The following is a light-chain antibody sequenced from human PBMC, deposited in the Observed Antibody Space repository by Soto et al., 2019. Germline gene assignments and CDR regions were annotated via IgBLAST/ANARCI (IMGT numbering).Light chain of an antibody. V-gene: IGLV2-14*01. CDR3: SSYTSSNTLYV. CDR2: EVS. Sequence: QSVLTQPASVSGSPGRSITISCTGTSSDVGNYNYVSWYRQHPGKAPKLMIYEVSNRPSGVSNRFSGSKSGNTASLTISGLKAEDEADYYCSSYTSSNTLYVFGTGTKVTVL. CDR1: SSDVGNYNY. J-gene: IGLJ1*01.